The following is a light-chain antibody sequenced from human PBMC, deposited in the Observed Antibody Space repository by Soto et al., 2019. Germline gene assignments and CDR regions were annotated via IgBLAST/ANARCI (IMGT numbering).Light chain of an antibody. CDR2: GAS. CDR3: QQYNTWLWT. Sequence: EVVMTQSPDTLSVSPGERATLSCRASQSVNANLAWYQQKPGQAPRLLIYGASNRATGIPARFSGSGFGTEFILTISSLQSEDFAVYYCQQYNTWLWTFGQGTKVEI. V-gene: IGKV3-15*01. J-gene: IGKJ1*01. CDR1: QSVNAN.